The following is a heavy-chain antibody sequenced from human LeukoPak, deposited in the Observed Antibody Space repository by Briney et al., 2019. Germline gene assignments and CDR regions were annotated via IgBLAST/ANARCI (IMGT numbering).Heavy chain of an antibody. J-gene: IGHJ4*02. CDR3: ANRYSNLGY. CDR1: GFTFSSYA. V-gene: IGHV3-23*01. CDR2: ISGSGGST. Sequence: TGGCLRLSCAASGFTFSSYAMSWVRQAPGKGLEWVSAISGSGGSTYYADSVKGRFTISRDNSKNTLYLQMNSLRAEDTAVYYCANRYSNLGYWGQGTLVTVSS. D-gene: IGHD4-11*01.